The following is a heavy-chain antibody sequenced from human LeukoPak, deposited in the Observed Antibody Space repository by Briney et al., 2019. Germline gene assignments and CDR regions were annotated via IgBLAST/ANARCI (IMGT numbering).Heavy chain of an antibody. CDR3: AVLHYYAMDV. Sequence: GGSLRLSCAASGFTFDDYAMHWVRQAPGKGLEWVSGISWNSGTKGYADSVKGRFTISRVNAKNSLYLQMNSLRGEDAALYYCAVLHYYAMDVWGQGTTVTVSS. CDR2: ISWNSGTK. D-gene: IGHD2-8*01. V-gene: IGHV3-9*01. J-gene: IGHJ6*02. CDR1: GFTFDDYA.